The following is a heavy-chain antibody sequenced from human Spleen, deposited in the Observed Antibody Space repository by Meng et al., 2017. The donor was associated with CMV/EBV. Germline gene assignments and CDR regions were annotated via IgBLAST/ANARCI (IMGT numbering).Heavy chain of an antibody. CDR1: GYILTNYD. J-gene: IGHJ4*02. CDR3: ARKLVGATSFDY. CDR2: ITVYSGNI. D-gene: IGHD1-26*01. V-gene: IGHV1-18*01. Sequence: CKASGYILTNYDSSWVRQAPGQGLEWMGWITVYSGNIKYAQKVQGRVTMTTDTSTNTAYMELRSLRPDDTAVYFCARKLVGATSFDYWGQGTLVTVSS.